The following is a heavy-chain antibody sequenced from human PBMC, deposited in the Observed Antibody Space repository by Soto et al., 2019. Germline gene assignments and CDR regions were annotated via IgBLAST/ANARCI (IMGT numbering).Heavy chain of an antibody. J-gene: IGHJ6*02. V-gene: IGHV1-18*01. CDR1: GYTFYSHS. Sequence: QAQLVQSGAEVMKPGASVKVSCKASGYTFYSHSISWVRQAPGQGLEWMGRISADNSNTKYAQKFRGRVTMTTDTSTSTVYMELRNLRSDDTAVYYCARCIQQDYYYGMDVWGQGTTVTVSS. CDR3: ARCIQQDYYYGMDV. D-gene: IGHD5-18*01. CDR2: ISADNSNT.